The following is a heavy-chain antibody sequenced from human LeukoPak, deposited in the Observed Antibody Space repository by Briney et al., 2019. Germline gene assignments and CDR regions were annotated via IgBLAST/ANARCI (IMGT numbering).Heavy chain of an antibody. CDR1: GFTFSDYA. Sequence: GGSLRLSCAASGFTFSDYAMHWVRQAPGKGLEWVAVISYDGSNKYYADSVKGRFTISRDNSKNTLYLQMNSLRAEDTAVYYCAREYYYDSSGYFDAFDIWGQGTMVTVSS. D-gene: IGHD3-22*01. J-gene: IGHJ3*02. V-gene: IGHV3-30*04. CDR3: AREYYYDSSGYFDAFDI. CDR2: ISYDGSNK.